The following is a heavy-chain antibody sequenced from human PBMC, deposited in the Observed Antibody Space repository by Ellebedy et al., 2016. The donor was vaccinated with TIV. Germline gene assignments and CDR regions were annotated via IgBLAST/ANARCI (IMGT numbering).Heavy chain of an antibody. CDR2: VGGAGNRA. D-gene: IGHD3-22*01. CDR3: VKGGYREINYHSTAYDR. CDR1: EFTLMNYA. V-gene: IGHV3-23*01. J-gene: IGHJ4*02. Sequence: GESLKISCTTSEFTLMNYAMSWVRQAPGKGLEWVSTVGGAGNRAYYADSVKGRFTISRDIPKNTLYLQMDSLSAEDTAVYYCVKGGYREINYHSTAYDRWGQGTLVTVSS.